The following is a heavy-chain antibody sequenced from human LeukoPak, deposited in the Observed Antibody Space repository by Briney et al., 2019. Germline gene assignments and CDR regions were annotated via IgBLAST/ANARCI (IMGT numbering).Heavy chain of an antibody. D-gene: IGHD4-17*01. J-gene: IGHJ5*02. CDR1: GGSISSSNW. Sequence: PSGTLSLTCAVSGGSISSSNWWSWVRPPPGKGLEWIGEIYHSGSTNYNPFLKSRVTISVDKSKNQFSLKLSSVTAADTAVYYCARGSYGDYVSDWFDPWGQGTLITVSS. CDR3: ARGSYGDYVSDWFDP. CDR2: IYHSGST. V-gene: IGHV4-4*02.